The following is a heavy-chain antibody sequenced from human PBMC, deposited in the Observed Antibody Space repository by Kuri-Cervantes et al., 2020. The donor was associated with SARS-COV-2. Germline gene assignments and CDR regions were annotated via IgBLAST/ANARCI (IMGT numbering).Heavy chain of an antibody. Sequence: ESLKISCTVSGGSISSSSYYWGWIRQPPGKGLEWIGSIYYSGSTYYNPSLKSRVTISVDTSKNQFSLKLSSVTAADTAVYYCARESSPEPQGYGYCSSTSCYRFDYWGQGTLVTVSS. CDR3: ARESSPEPQGYGYCSSTSCYRFDY. V-gene: IGHV4-39*02. CDR1: GGSISSSSYY. D-gene: IGHD2-2*02. J-gene: IGHJ4*02. CDR2: IYYSGST.